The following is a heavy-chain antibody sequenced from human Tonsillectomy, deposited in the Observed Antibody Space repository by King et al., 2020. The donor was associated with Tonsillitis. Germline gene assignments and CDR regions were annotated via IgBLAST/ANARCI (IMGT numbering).Heavy chain of an antibody. CDR3: ASDHYGYYYFDM. CDR2: INNDGRST. J-gene: IGHJ4*02. Sequence: VQLVESGGGLVQPRGSLRLSCAASGFPFNLYWMHWVRQAPGKGLGWVSRINNDGRSTNYADSVRGRFTISRDNGKNTLYLQMDSLRAEDTAVYYCASDHYGYYYFDMWGQGTLVSVSS. CDR1: GFPFNLYW. D-gene: IGHD4-17*01. V-gene: IGHV3-74*01.